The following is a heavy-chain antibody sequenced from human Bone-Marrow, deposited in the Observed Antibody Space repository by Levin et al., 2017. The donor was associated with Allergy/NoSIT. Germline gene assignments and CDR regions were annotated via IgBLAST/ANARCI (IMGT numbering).Heavy chain of an antibody. CDR3: ARSGNRNYFDTSASYLAY. CDR1: GASFSGYS. D-gene: IGHD3-22*01. V-gene: IGHV4-34*01. J-gene: IGHJ4*02. Sequence: SQTLSLTCAVSGASFSGYSYTWIRQPPGRGLEWIGEINHSGGATYNPSLKSRVTISVDTSKSQFSLKLSSVTAADTAVSYCARSGNRNYFDTSASYLAYWGQGTLVTVSS. CDR2: INHSGGA.